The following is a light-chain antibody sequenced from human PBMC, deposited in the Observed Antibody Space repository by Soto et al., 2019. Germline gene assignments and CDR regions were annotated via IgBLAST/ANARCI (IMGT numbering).Light chain of an antibody. J-gene: IGLJ2*01. CDR2: DVS. CDR3: NSYTSSSTPVV. Sequence: QSVLTQPASVSGSPGQSITISCTGTSSDVGGYNYVSWYRQHPGKAPKLMIYDVSNRPSGVSNRFSGSKSGNTASLTISGLQAEDEADYFCNSYTSSSTPVVFGGGTKVTVL. V-gene: IGLV2-14*01. CDR1: SSDVGGYNY.